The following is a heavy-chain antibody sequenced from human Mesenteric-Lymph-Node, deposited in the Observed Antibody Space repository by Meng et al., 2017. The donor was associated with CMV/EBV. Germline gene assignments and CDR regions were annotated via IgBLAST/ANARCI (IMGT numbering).Heavy chain of an antibody. CDR2: ISSGANTI. D-gene: IGHD6-19*01. J-gene: IGHJ4*02. CDR1: GFTFSDYY. Sequence: GESLKISCAVSGFTFSDYYMTWIRQAPGKGLEWVSYISSGANTIYYADSVKGRFTISRDNAKNSLYLQMNSLRAEDTAVYYCARAPHYSIGWYPYLDYWGQGTLVTVSS. V-gene: IGHV3-11*01. CDR3: ARAPHYSIGWYPYLDY.